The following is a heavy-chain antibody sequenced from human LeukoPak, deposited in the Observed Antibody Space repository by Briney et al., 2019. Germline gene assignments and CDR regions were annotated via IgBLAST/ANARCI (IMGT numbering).Heavy chain of an antibody. CDR2: INPNSGGT. Sequence: ASVKVSCKASGYTFTGYYMHWVRQAPGQGLEWMGWINPNSGGTNYAQKFQGRVTMTRDTSISTAYMELSRLRSDDTAVYYCARARQQLVLVYYYYYMDVWGKGTTVTVSS. J-gene: IGHJ6*03. D-gene: IGHD6-13*01. V-gene: IGHV1-2*02. CDR1: GYTFTGYY. CDR3: ARARQQLVLVYYYYYMDV.